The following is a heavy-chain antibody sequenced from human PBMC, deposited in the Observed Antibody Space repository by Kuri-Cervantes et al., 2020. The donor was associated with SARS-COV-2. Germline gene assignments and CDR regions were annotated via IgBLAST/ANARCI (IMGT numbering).Heavy chain of an antibody. CDR2: ISANNGNT. CDR3: ARDRDYYDSGGY. D-gene: IGHD3-22*01. J-gene: IGHJ4*02. V-gene: IGHV1-18*04. CDR1: GYTFNNHG. Sequence: ASVKVSCKASGYTFNNHGISWVRQAPGQGLEWMGWISANNGNTNYAQKLQGRVTMTTDTSTSTAYMELKSLRSDDTAVYYCARDRDYYDSGGYWGQGTLVTVSS.